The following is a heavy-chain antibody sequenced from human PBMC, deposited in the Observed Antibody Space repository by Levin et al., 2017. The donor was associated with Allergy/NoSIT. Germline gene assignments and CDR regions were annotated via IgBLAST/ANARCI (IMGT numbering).Heavy chain of an antibody. D-gene: IGHD3-9*01. CDR3: ARGPQSYDILTGYYMD. J-gene: IGHJ4*02. CDR2: ISYDGSNK. CDR1: GFTFSSYA. Sequence: GGSLRLSCAASGFTFSSYAMHWVRQAPGKGLEWVAVISYDGSNKYYADSVKGRFTISRDNSKNTLYLQMNSLRAEDTAVYYCARGPQSYDILTGYYMDWGQGTLVTVSS. V-gene: IGHV3-30-3*01.